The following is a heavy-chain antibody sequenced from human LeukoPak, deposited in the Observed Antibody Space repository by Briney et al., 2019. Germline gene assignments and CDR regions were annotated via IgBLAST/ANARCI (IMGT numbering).Heavy chain of an antibody. V-gene: IGHV3-33*01. CDR1: GFTFSSYG. Sequence: PGGSLRLSCAASGFTFSSYGMHWVRQAPGKGLEWVSIIWYDGSNKYYADSVKGRFTISRDNSKNTLYLQMNSLRAEDTAVYYCARDDPGDQYYFDYWGRGTLVTVSS. CDR3: ARDDPGDQYYFDY. D-gene: IGHD3-10*01. J-gene: IGHJ4*02. CDR2: IWYDGSNK.